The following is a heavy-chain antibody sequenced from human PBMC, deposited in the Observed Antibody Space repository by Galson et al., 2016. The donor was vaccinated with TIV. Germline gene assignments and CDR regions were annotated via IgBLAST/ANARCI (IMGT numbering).Heavy chain of an antibody. J-gene: IGHJ4*02. CDR3: AREGRGRDGFNFFEQ. CDR2: IYGGGST. V-gene: IGHV3-53*01. Sequence: LRLSCAASGFSVSNTYMRWLRQSPGRGLEWVSVIYGGGSTYYADSVKGRFTLSRDNSKNTLYLQMNNLSGDDTAVYYRAREGRGRDGFNFFEQWGQGTLVTVSS. CDR1: GFSVSNTY. D-gene: IGHD5-24*01.